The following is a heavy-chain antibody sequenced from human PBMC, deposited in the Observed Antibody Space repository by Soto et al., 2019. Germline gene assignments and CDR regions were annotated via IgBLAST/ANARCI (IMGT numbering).Heavy chain of an antibody. V-gene: IGHV3-7*05. D-gene: IGHD6-6*01. CDR2: IKEDGSGK. Sequence: EVQLVESGGGLVQPGGSLRLSCTASGFTFRTYWMSWVRQAPGKGLEWVANIKEDGSGKYYVDSVKGRFTISRDNAKNSLYLQMNSLGAEDTAVYYCARVGDGYSSSSTDYWGQGTLVTVSS. CDR1: GFTFRTYW. CDR3: ARVGDGYSSSSTDY. J-gene: IGHJ4*02.